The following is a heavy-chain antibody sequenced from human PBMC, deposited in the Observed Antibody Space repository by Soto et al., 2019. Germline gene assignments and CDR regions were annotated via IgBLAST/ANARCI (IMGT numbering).Heavy chain of an antibody. CDR3: AKDRPGDHDTNKYFDY. CDR2: ISYDGSNK. Sequence: GGSLRLSCAASGFTFSSYGMHWVRQAPGKGLEWVAVISYDGSNKYYADSVKGRFTISRDNSKNTLYLQMNSLRAEDTAVYYCAKDRPGDHDTNKYFDYWGQGTLVTVSS. D-gene: IGHD2-21*02. J-gene: IGHJ4*02. V-gene: IGHV3-30*18. CDR1: GFTFSSYG.